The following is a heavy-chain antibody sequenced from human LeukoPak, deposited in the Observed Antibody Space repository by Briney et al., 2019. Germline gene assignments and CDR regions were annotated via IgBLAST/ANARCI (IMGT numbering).Heavy chain of an antibody. Sequence: GASVKLSCQASGYAFTIHGISWVRQAPGQGLEWMGWISTYNGDTRYAQKFRDRVTLTSDTSTSTAYMEVRSLKSDDTAVYYCARDLAFLPVPAANGWLDPWGQGTLVTVSS. CDR2: ISTYNGDT. J-gene: IGHJ5*02. CDR3: ARDLAFLPVPAANGWLDP. V-gene: IGHV1-18*01. D-gene: IGHD6-19*01. CDR1: GYAFTIHG.